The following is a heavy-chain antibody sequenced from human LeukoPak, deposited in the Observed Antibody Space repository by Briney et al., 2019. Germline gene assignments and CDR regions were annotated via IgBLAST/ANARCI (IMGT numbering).Heavy chain of an antibody. CDR2: INHSGST. CDR1: GGSFSGYY. V-gene: IGHV4-34*01. Sequence: SETLSLTCAVYGGSFSGYYWSWIRQPPGKGLEWIGEINHSGSTNYNPSLKSRVTISVDTSKNQFSLKLSSVTAADTAVYYCARGYREPTTHSPDSGSELFDYWGQGTLVTVSS. J-gene: IGHJ4*02. D-gene: IGHD4/OR15-4a*01. CDR3: ARGYREPTTHSPDSGSELFDY.